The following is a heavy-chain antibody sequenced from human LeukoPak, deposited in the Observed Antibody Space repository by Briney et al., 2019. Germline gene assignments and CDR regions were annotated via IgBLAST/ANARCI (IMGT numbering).Heavy chain of an antibody. D-gene: IGHD2-15*01. CDR2: IIPIFGTA. J-gene: IGHJ4*02. CDR1: GGTFSSYA. Sequence: CKASGGTFSSYAISWVRQAPGQGLEWMGGIIPIFGTANYAQKFQGRVTITADESTSTAYMELSSLRSEDTAVYYCARGPPDCSGGSCYILWGQGTLVTVSS. V-gene: IGHV1-69*01. CDR3: ARGPPDCSGGSCYIL.